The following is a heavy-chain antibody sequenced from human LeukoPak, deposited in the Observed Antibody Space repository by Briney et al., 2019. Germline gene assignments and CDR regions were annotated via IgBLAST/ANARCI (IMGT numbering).Heavy chain of an antibody. CDR1: GGSISSGGYY. J-gene: IGHJ5*02. Sequence: MSSATLSLTCTVSGGSISSGGYYWSWIRQHPGKGLEWIGYIYYSGSTYYNPSLKSRVTISVDTSKNQFSLKLSSVTAADTAVYYCAREGSWYWFDPWGQGTLVTVSS. CDR3: AREGSWYWFDP. D-gene: IGHD6-13*01. V-gene: IGHV4-31*03. CDR2: IYYSGST.